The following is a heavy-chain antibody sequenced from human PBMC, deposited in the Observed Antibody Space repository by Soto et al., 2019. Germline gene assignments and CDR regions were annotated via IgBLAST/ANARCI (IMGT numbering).Heavy chain of an antibody. Sequence: ASVKVSCKASGYTFTSYGISWVRQAPGQGLEWMGWISAYNGNTNYAQKLQGRVTMTTDTSTSTAYMELRSLRSDDTAVYYCARGDLSYGDLWGAFDIWGQGTMVTVSS. J-gene: IGHJ3*02. CDR3: ARGDLSYGDLWGAFDI. D-gene: IGHD4-17*01. CDR2: ISAYNGNT. CDR1: GYTFTSYG. V-gene: IGHV1-18*01.